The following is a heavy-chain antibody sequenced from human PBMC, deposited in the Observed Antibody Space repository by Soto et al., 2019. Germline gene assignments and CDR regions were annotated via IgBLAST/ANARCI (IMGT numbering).Heavy chain of an antibody. CDR2: ISSSSSYI. CDR1: GFTFSSYS. Sequence: PXASLRLSCAASGFTFSSYSMNWVRQAPGKGLEWVSSISSSSSYIYYADSVKGRFTISRDNAKNSLYLQMNSLRAEDTAVYYCARDTTTDSSGYYYSPNNFDYWGQGTLVTVSS. J-gene: IGHJ4*02. D-gene: IGHD3-22*01. CDR3: ARDTTTDSSGYYYSPNNFDY. V-gene: IGHV3-21*01.